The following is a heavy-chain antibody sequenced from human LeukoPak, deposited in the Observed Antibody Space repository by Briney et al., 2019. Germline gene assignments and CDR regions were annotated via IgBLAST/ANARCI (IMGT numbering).Heavy chain of an antibody. CDR1: GYIFTNYG. D-gene: IGHD5-18*01. CDR3: AGVRRGYSYGTIFDY. V-gene: IGHV1-18*01. Sequence: ASVKVSCKASGYIFTNYGITWVRQAPGQGLEWMGWISTYNGYTNYAQNLQGRVTMTTDPSTSTAYMELRSLRSDDTAVYYCAGVRRGYSYGTIFDYWGQGTLVTVSS. J-gene: IGHJ4*02. CDR2: ISTYNGYT.